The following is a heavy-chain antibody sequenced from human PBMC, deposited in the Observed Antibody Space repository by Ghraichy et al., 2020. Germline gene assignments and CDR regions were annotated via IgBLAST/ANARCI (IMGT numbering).Heavy chain of an antibody. CDR2: ITSSGTTI. CDR1: GFTFSSYA. CDR3: ARAGGNYCSGCSSSGGADY. D-gene: IGHD2-15*01. J-gene: IGHJ4*02. V-gene: IGHV3-48*01. Sequence: GGSLRLSCAASGFTFSSYAMDWVRQAPGKGLEWLSYITSSGTTIYYADSVKGRFTISRDNAKNSLYLQMSSLRAEDTAVYYCARAGGNYCSGCSSSGGADYWGQGTLFTVS.